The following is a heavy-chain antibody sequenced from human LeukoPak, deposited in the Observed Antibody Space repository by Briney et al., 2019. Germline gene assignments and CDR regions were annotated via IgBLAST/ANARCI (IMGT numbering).Heavy chain of an antibody. V-gene: IGHV4-34*01. J-gene: IGHJ6*03. CDR3: ARRWNYGRNYYIDV. Sequence: SETLSLTCDVHGGSFSNYYWSWIRQPPGKGLEWIGEINDSGRTNYNPSLMSRVTVSVDTSKKQFSLRLTSVTATDTAVYYCARRWNYGRNYYIDVWGKGATVSVSS. CDR1: GGSFSNYY. CDR2: INDSGRT. D-gene: IGHD1-7*01.